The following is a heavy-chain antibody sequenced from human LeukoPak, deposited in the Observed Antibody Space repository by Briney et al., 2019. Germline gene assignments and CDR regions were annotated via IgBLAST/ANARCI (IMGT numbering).Heavy chain of an antibody. CDR2: IYYSGST. V-gene: IGHV4-39*01. D-gene: IGHD4-17*01. Sequence: SETLSLTCTVSGGSISSSSYYWGWIRQPPGTGLEWIGSIYYSGSTYYNPSLKSRVTISVDTSKNQFSLKLSSVTAADTAVYYCAGDDPRSYNWFDPWGQGTLVTVSS. CDR3: AGDDPRSYNWFDP. J-gene: IGHJ5*02. CDR1: GGSISSSSYY.